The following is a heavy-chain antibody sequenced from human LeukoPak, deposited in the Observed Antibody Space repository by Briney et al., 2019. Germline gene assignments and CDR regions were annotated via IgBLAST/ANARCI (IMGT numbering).Heavy chain of an antibody. Sequence: GASVKVSCKASGYTFTSYYMHWVRQAPGQGLEWMGIINPSGGSTSYAQKFQGRVTMTRDMSTSTVYMELSSLKTEDTAVYYCTRHRESSLRGQQLVRYYYYYYYMDVWGKGTTVTVSS. CDR1: GYTFTSYY. J-gene: IGHJ6*03. CDR3: TRHRESSLRGQQLVRYYYYYYYMDV. V-gene: IGHV1-46*03. D-gene: IGHD6-13*01. CDR2: INPSGGST.